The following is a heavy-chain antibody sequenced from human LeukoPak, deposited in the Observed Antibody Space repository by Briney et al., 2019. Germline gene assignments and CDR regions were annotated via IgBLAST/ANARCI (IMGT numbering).Heavy chain of an antibody. J-gene: IGHJ3*02. V-gene: IGHV1-8*01. D-gene: IGHD2-2*01. CDR2: MNPNCGNT. CDR1: GYTFTSYD. Sequence: ASVKVSCKASGYTFTSYDINWVRQATGQGLEWMGWMNPNCGNTGYAQKFQGRVTMTRNTSISTAYMELSSLRSEDTAMYFCARIAVHCSTTSCFAKDAFDIWGQGTVVTVSS. CDR3: ARIAVHCSTTSCFAKDAFDI.